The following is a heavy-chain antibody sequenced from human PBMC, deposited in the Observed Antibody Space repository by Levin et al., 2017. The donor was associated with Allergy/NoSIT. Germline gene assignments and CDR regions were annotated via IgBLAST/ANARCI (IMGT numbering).Heavy chain of an antibody. CDR3: VRHRGSIAAGLFDY. D-gene: IGHD6-13*01. CDR1: GYSFTSYW. J-gene: IGHJ4*02. Sequence: GESLKISCEASGYSFTSYWIGWVRQMPGKGLEWMAIIYPGDSDTKYSPSFQGHVPISTDNSINTAYLEWSSLKASDTAMYYCVRHRGSIAAGLFDYWAQGTLVTVSS. V-gene: IGHV5-51*01. CDR2: IYPGDSDT.